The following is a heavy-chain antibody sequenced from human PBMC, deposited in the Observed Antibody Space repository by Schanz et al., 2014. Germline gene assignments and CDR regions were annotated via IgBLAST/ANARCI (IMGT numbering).Heavy chain of an antibody. D-gene: IGHD6-19*01. J-gene: IGHJ6*02. CDR1: GGSISNYH. Sequence: QVQLQESGPGLVKPSETLSLTCTVSGGSISNYHWSWIRQPPGMGLEWLGYIYSSGNTNYNPSLKRRVTISLDTSKNQVSLTLTSVAASDTAVDYCARVAVAGVEGNRGHCYVLDAWGQGTTVTVSS. CDR2: IYSSGNT. V-gene: IGHV4-59*01. CDR3: ARVAVAGVEGNRGHCYVLDA.